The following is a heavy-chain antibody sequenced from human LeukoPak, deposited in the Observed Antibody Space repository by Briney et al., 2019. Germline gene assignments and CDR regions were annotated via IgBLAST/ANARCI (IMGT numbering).Heavy chain of an antibody. J-gene: IGHJ5*02. CDR1: GGTFSSYA. CDR2: IIPILGIA. V-gene: IGHV1-69*04. CDR3: ATAYYYDSSGYYYEEGPALDP. Sequence: SVKVSCKASGGTFSSYAISWVRQAPGQGLEWMGRIIPILGIANYAQKFQGRVTITADKSTSTAYMELSSLRFEDTAVYYCATAYYYDSSGYYYEEGPALDPWGQGTLVTVSS. D-gene: IGHD3-22*01.